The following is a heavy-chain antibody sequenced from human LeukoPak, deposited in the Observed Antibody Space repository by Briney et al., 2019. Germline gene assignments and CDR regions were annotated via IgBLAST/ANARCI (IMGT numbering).Heavy chain of an antibody. Sequence: SQTLSLTCAVSGGSISSGDYYWSWIRQPPGKGLEWIGYISYNDITSYNPSLKSRVTISVDTSKNQFSLKLSSVTAADTAVYYCARGYYDSSGYWPTDYWGQGTLVTVSS. CDR2: ISYNDIT. V-gene: IGHV4-30-4*08. CDR3: ARGYYDSSGYWPTDY. CDR1: GGSISSGDYY. J-gene: IGHJ4*02. D-gene: IGHD3-22*01.